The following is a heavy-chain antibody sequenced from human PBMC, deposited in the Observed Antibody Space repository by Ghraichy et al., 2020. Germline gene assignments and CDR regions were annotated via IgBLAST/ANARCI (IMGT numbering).Heavy chain of an antibody. V-gene: IGHV3-21*01. CDR2: ISRRSSPT. CDR3: LRQVSDDSSNWFDP. D-gene: IGHD5-18*01. CDR1: GFTFSDYS. J-gene: IGHJ5*02. Sequence: GGSLRLSCTASGFTFSDYSMIWVRQAPGKGLEWVSSISRRSSPTYYADSVQGRFTISRDNAKNSVYLQMNSLRAEDTALYYCLRQVSDDSSNWFDPWGQGTQVTFAS.